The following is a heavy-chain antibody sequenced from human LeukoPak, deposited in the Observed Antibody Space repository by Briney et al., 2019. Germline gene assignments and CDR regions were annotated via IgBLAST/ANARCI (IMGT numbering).Heavy chain of an antibody. CDR2: ISVYNGDT. Sequence: ASVKVSCKAAGYTFTGYYMHWVRQAPGQGLEWMGWISVYNGDTNYAQSLQGRVTMTTETSTNTAYMELWSLRSDDTAVYYCARDYYADYVGYYYYGMDVWGQGTTVTVSS. CDR1: GYTFTGYY. V-gene: IGHV1-18*04. CDR3: ARDYYADYVGYYYYGMDV. J-gene: IGHJ6*02. D-gene: IGHD4-17*01.